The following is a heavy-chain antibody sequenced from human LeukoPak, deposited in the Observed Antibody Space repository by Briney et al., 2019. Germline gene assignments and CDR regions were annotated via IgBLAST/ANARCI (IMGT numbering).Heavy chain of an antibody. CDR1: RASISSSNYY. Sequence: PSETLSLTCSVSRASISSSNYYWGWIRQSPGMGLEWIGRSYHSGGTYYNSSLKSRVTISLDTSKNQFSLRLSSVTAADTAVYYCARVHYGDSGLGSDTFDYWGQGTLVTVSS. CDR3: ARVHYGDSGLGSDTFDY. CDR2: SYHSGGT. J-gene: IGHJ4*02. V-gene: IGHV4-39*07. D-gene: IGHD4-17*01.